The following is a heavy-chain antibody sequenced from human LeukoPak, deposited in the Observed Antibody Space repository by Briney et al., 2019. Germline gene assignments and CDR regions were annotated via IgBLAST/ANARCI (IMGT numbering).Heavy chain of an antibody. Sequence: GASVKVSCKASGYTFTSYGISWVRQAPGQGLEWMGWISAYNGNTNYAQKLQGRVTMTTDTSTSTAYMELRSLRSDDTAVYYCARYWGSGGDYYYYYYMDVWGEGTTVTVSS. CDR3: ARYWGSGGDYYYYYYMDV. CDR1: GYTFTSYG. J-gene: IGHJ6*03. D-gene: IGHD2-21*02. V-gene: IGHV1-18*01. CDR2: ISAYNGNT.